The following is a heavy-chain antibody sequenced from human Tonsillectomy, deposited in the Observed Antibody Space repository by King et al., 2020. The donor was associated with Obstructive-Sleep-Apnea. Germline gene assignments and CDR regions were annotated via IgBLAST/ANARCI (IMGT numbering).Heavy chain of an antibody. D-gene: IGHD3-10*01. CDR1: GFNLSHYG. CDR3: ANRGLAETVPGGS. J-gene: IGHJ5*02. CDR2: ISYDGSDK. Sequence: VQLVESGGGVVQPGRSLRLSCAASGFNLSHYGMHWVRQAPGKGLEWMAVISYDGSDKYYADSVKGRFTISRDNSKNTLYLQMNSLRPDDTAVYDCANRGLAETVPGGSWGQGTLVTVSS. V-gene: IGHV3-30*18.